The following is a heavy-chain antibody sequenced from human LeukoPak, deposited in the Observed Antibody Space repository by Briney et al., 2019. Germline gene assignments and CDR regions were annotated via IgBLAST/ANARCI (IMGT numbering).Heavy chain of an antibody. CDR3: ARGFHYDFWSGSYYFDY. J-gene: IGHJ4*02. D-gene: IGHD3-3*01. V-gene: IGHV3-72*01. Sequence: QSGGSLRLSCAASGFTVSSNYMSWVRQAPGKGLGWVGRITNKPKSYNTEYAASVKGRFTISRDDSKNSLYLQMNSLKTEDTAVYYCARGFHYDFWSGSYYFDYWGQGTLVTVSS. CDR2: ITNKPKSYNT. CDR1: GFTVSSNY.